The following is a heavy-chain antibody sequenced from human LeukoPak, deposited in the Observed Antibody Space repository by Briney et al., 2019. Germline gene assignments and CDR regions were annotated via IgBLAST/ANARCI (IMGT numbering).Heavy chain of an antibody. CDR1: GFTLSSHS. Sequence: SGGSLRLSCAVSGFTLSSHSMHWVRQAPGEGLEWVAVMSYGGSKKYYADSVKGRSTIARANYKNTPHMQITSTRAESTAVYYSAIVGSGNYYYYCCYRYAWGKGTRVTV. CDR3: AIVGSGNYYYYCCYRYA. V-gene: IGHV3-30*01. D-gene: IGHD3-10*01. J-gene: IGHJ6*03. CDR2: MSYGGSKK.